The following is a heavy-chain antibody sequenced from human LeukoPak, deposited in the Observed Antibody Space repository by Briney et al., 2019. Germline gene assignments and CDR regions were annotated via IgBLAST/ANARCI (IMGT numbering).Heavy chain of an antibody. CDR1: GDSISSSNYY. D-gene: IGHD3/OR15-3a*01. CDR3: ARQTGSGLFILP. J-gene: IGHJ4*02. CDR2: ISYNGNT. Sequence: PSETLSLTCTVSGDSISSSNYYWGWIRQPPGKGLEWIGSISYNGNTCYNPSLKSRVTISVDTSKNQFSLKLSSVTAADTAVYYCARQTGSGLFILPGGQGTLVTVSS. V-gene: IGHV4-39*07.